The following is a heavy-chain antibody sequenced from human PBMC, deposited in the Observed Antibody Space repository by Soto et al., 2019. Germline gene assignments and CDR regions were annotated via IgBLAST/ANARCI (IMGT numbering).Heavy chain of an antibody. Sequence: EVQLVESGGGLIQPGGSLRLSCAASGFTVSSNYMNWVRQAPGKGLEWVSVIYSGGSTYYADSVKGRFTISRDNSKNTLYLQMNSLRAEDTAVYYCARGSSYSSGWTDYWGQGPLVTVSS. CDR1: GFTVSSNY. D-gene: IGHD6-19*01. J-gene: IGHJ4*02. V-gene: IGHV3-53*01. CDR2: IYSGGST. CDR3: ARGSSYSSGWTDY.